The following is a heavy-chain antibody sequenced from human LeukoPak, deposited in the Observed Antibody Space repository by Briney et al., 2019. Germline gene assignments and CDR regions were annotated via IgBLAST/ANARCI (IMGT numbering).Heavy chain of an antibody. CDR1: GFTFSSYE. Sequence: PGGSLRLSCAASGFTFSSYEMNWVRQAPGKGLEWVSYISNSGNTIYYADSVKGRFTISRDNAENSLYLQMNSLRAEDTALYSCARGIWFDPWGQGTLVTVSS. V-gene: IGHV3-48*03. CDR3: ARGIWFDP. J-gene: IGHJ5*02. CDR2: ISNSGNTI.